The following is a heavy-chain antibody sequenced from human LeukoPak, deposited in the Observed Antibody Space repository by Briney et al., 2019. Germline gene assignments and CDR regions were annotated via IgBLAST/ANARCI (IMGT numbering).Heavy chain of an antibody. V-gene: IGHV4-59*01. D-gene: IGHD2-15*01. CDR3: ARGVRVVQFDY. CDR1: GGSIRGYY. Sequence: PSETLSLTCNVSGGSIRGYYWSWIRQPPGKGLEWIGYIYSSGSTNYNPSLKSRVTMSVDTSKNQFSLKLSSVTAADTAVYYCARGVRVVQFDYWGQGTLVTVSS. J-gene: IGHJ4*02. CDR2: IYSSGST.